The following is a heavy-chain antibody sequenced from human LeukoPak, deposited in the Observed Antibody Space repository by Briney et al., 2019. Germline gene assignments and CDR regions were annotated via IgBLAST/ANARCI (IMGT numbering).Heavy chain of an antibody. D-gene: IGHD2-2*01. J-gene: IGHJ6*02. CDR3: ARGIGCSTTWNYYGMDV. CDR1: GDSISSYY. V-gene: IGHV4-59*01. Sequence: SETLSLTCTVSGDSISSYYWSWIRQPPGKGLEWIGYIYYSGSTNCNPSLKSRVTISVDTSKNQFSLKLSSVTAADTAVYYCARGIGCSTTWNYYGMDVWGQGTTVTVSS. CDR2: IYYSGST.